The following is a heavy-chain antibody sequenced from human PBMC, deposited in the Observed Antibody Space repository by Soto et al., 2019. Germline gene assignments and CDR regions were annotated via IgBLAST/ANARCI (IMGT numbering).Heavy chain of an antibody. J-gene: IGHJ6*02. V-gene: IGHV1-46*01. CDR3: ARDDSSGHNRGGMDV. D-gene: IGHD3-22*01. CDR1: GYTFTSYY. CDR2: INPSGGST. Sequence: ASVKVSCKASGYTFTSYYMHWVRQAPGQGLEWMGIINPSGGSTSYAQKFQGRVTMTRDTSTSTAYMELSSLRSEDTAVYYCARDDSSGHNRGGMDVWGQGTTVTVSS.